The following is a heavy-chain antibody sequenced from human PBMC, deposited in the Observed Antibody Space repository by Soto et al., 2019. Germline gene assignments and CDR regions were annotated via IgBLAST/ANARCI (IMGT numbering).Heavy chain of an antibody. V-gene: IGHV3-23*01. D-gene: IGHD6-13*01. CDR1: GFTFSTYA. CDR3: AKDVPRHIAAAGTRYFDY. Sequence: EVQLLESGGGLVQPGGSLRLSCAASGFTFSTYAMSWVRQAPGEGLEWVSAISGSGGSTNYADSVKGRFTISRDNSKSTLYLQMNSLRAEDTAEYYCAKDVPRHIAAAGTRYFDYWGQGTLVTVSS. CDR2: ISGSGGST. J-gene: IGHJ4*02.